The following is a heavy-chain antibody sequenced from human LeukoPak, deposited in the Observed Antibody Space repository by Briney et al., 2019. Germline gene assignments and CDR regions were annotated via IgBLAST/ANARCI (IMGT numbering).Heavy chain of an antibody. D-gene: IGHD3-16*01. V-gene: IGHV4-39*01. J-gene: IGHJ4*02. CDR1: GGSISVSSYY. CDR3: VRRRGTNREYYFDY. CDR2: IYYSGST. Sequence: SETLSLTCTVSGGSISVSSYYWGWIRQPPGKGLEWIGTIYYSGSTSYSPSLKSRVTISVDTSKNQFSLKLSSVTAADTAVYYCVRRRGTNREYYFDYWGQGTLVTVSS.